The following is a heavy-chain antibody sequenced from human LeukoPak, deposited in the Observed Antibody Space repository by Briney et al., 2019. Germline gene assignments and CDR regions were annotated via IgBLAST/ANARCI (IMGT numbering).Heavy chain of an antibody. D-gene: IGHD6-13*01. J-gene: IGHJ4*02. CDR2: MKYDGSEK. CDR1: GFTFSSYW. Sequence: GGSLRLSCAASGFTFSSYWMSWVRQAPGKGLEWVANMKYDGSEKYYVDPVKGRFTISRDNAKNSLYLQMNSLRAEDTAVYYCARDIEAAGLFLDYWGQGTLITVSS. V-gene: IGHV3-7*01. CDR3: ARDIEAAGLFLDY.